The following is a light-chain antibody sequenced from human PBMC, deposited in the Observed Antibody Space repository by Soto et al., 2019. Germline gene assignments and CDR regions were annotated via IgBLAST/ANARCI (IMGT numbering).Light chain of an antibody. CDR1: QDVSNY. J-gene: IGKJ4*01. Sequence: DIQMTQSPSSLSASVGDRVTITCQASQDVSNYLNWFQQKPGKAPELLIYDASNLETGVPSRFSGSGSGTDFTFNISSLQPEDIATYYCQQYSNLPLTFGGGTKVDNK. V-gene: IGKV1-33*01. CDR3: QQYSNLPLT. CDR2: DAS.